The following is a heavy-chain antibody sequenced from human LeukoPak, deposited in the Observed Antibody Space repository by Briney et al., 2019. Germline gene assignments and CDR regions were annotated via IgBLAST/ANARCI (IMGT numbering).Heavy chain of an antibody. J-gene: IGHJ4*02. Sequence: GGSLRLSCAASGFTFRNHWMHWVRQTPGKGLVWVSRISSVGSSTTYADSVKGRFTISRDNAKNTLYLQMNNLRAEDTAMYYCARDQRVTGRPDIDYWGQGTLVTVSS. CDR2: ISSVGSST. CDR3: ARDQRVTGRPDIDY. V-gene: IGHV3-74*03. D-gene: IGHD6-6*01. CDR1: GFTFRNHW.